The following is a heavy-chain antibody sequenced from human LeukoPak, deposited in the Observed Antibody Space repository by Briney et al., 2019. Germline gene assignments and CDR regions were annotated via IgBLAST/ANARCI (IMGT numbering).Heavy chain of an antibody. J-gene: IGHJ4*02. CDR2: ISSSGST. D-gene: IGHD3-10*01. CDR3: ARSLCGSGSYIHFDY. V-gene: IGHV4-61*02. CDR1: GDSISSGDYY. Sequence: PSETLSLTCTVSGDSISSGDYYWSWIRQPAGKGLEWIGRISSSGSTNYNPSLKSRVTISVDTSKNQFSLKLCSVTAADTAVYYCARSLCGSGSYIHFDYWGQGTLVTVSS.